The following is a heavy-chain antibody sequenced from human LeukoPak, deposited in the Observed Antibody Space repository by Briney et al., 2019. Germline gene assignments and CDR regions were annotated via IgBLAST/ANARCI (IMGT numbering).Heavy chain of an antibody. D-gene: IGHD5-24*01. J-gene: IGHJ4*02. V-gene: IGHV4-59*08. CDR2: IYFSGSS. Sequence: SETLSLTCTVSGGSISNYYWSWIRQPPGKGLEWIGYIYFSGSSNQNPSLRSRVTMSVDTSKNPFSLKLSSVTAADTAVYYCARHVRSGYNLLDYWGQGTLVTVSS. CDR1: GGSISNYY. CDR3: ARHVRSGYNLLDY.